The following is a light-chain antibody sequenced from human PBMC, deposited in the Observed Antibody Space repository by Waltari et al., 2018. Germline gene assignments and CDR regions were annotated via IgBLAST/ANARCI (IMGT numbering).Light chain of an antibody. CDR3: SSYTSSSTLDVV. CDR2: EVS. CDR1: SSDVGGYNY. J-gene: IGLJ2*01. Sequence: QSALTQPASVSGSPGQSITISCTGTSSDVGGYNYVSWYQQHPGKAPKLMIYEVSNSPAGVSNLFSGSKSGNTASLSISWLQAEYEADYYCSSYTSSSTLDVVFGGGTKLTVL. V-gene: IGLV2-14*01.